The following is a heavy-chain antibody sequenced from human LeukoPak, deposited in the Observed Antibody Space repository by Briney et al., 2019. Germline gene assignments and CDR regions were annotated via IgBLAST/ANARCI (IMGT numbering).Heavy chain of an antibody. J-gene: IGHJ5*02. CDR3: ARVSNFRGTSSWFDP. V-gene: IGHV4-34*01. CDR2: INHSGST. Sequence: SETLSLTCAVYGGSFSGYYWSWIRQPPGKGLEWIGEINHSGSTNYHPSLKSRVTISVDRSKNQFSLKLSSVTAADTAVYYCARVSNFRGTSSWFDPWGQGTLVTVSS. D-gene: IGHD5/OR15-5a*01. CDR1: GGSFSGYY.